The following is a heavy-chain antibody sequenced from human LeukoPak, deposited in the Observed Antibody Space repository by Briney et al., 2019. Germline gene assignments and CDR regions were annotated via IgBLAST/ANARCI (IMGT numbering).Heavy chain of an antibody. J-gene: IGHJ4*02. Sequence: SVQVSCKASGGTFSSYAISWVRQAPGQGLEWMGGIIPIFGTANYAQKFQGRVTITADESTSTAYMELSSLRSEDTAVYYCARAGSDYYDSSGHYFGTYYFDYWGQGTLVTVSS. V-gene: IGHV1-69*13. D-gene: IGHD3-22*01. CDR3: ARAGSDYYDSSGHYFGTYYFDY. CDR2: IIPIFGTA. CDR1: GGTFSSYA.